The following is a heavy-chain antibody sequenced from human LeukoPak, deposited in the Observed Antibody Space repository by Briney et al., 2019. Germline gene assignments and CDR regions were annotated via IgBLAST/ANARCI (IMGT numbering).Heavy chain of an antibody. CDR1: GGSFSGYY. Sequence: SETLSLTCAVYGGSFSGYYWSWIRQPPGKGLEWIGEINHSGSTNYNPSLKSRVTISVDTSKNQFSLKLSSVTAADTAVHYCARAPYYDFWSGYFPNWFDPWGQGILVTVSS. CDR3: ARAPYYDFWSGYFPNWFDP. D-gene: IGHD3-3*01. CDR2: INHSGST. V-gene: IGHV4-34*01. J-gene: IGHJ5*02.